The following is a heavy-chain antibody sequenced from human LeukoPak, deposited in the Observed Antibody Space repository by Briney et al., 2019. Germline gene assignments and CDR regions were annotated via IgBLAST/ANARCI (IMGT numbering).Heavy chain of an antibody. CDR3: ARHGRAGRGVWWLQDY. CDR2: IYHSGST. J-gene: IGHJ4*02. CDR1: GGSISSGGYY. V-gene: IGHV4-30-2*01. Sequence: PSETLSLTCTVSGGSISSGGYYWSWIRQPPGKGLEWIGYIYHSGSTYYNPSLKSRVTISVDRSKNQFSLKLSSVTAADTAVYYCARHGRAGRGVWWLQDYWGQGTLVTVSS. D-gene: IGHD5-12*01.